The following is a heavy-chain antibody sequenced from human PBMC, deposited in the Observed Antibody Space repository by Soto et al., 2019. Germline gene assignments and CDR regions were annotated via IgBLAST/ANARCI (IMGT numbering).Heavy chain of an antibody. J-gene: IGHJ3*02. CDR3: ARDIPLSDYYDSSGYYYVNAFDI. D-gene: IGHD3-22*01. V-gene: IGHV1-18*01. CDR1: GYTFTSYG. CDR2: ISAYNGNT. Sequence: ASVKVSCKASGYTFTSYGISWVRQAPGQGLEWMGWISAYNGNTNYAQKLQGRVTMTTDTSTSTAYMELRSLRSDDTAVYYCARDIPLSDYYDSSGYYYVNAFDIWGQGTMVTVSS.